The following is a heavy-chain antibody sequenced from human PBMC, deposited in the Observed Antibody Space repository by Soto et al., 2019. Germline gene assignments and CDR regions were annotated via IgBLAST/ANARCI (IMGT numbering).Heavy chain of an antibody. V-gene: IGHV4-59*02. CDR3: ARVFSSYCGGDCSYFDS. Sequence: SETLSLTCTVSGFSVNSYYWSWIRQPPGKGLEWVGYIDYSGSTKSNPALKSRVTMSVDMSKNQFSLRLTLVTAADTVVYYCARVFSSYCGGDCSYFDSWGQGTLVTVSS. J-gene: IGHJ4*02. CDR2: IDYSGST. D-gene: IGHD2-21*02. CDR1: GFSVNSYY.